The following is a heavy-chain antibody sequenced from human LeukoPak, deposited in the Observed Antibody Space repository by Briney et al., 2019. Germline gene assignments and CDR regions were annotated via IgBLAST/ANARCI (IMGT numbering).Heavy chain of an antibody. J-gene: IGHJ4*02. Sequence: SQTLSLTCTVSGTSVSSGGYYWSWIRQHPGKGLEWIGYIHFSGNTYYNPSLKSRLIMSLDTSKNQVSLKLISVTAADTAVYYCARGGLRLTLIRGIIPFDYWGLGTLVTVSS. V-gene: IGHV4-31*03. CDR1: GTSVSSGGYY. CDR3: ARGGLRLTLIRGIIPFDY. CDR2: IHFSGNT. D-gene: IGHD3-10*01.